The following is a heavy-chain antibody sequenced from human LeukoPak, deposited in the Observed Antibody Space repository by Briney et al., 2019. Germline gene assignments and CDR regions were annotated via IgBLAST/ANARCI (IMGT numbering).Heavy chain of an antibody. CDR3: ARDGRAAGTYYYYYYMDV. CDR1: GYTFTSHF. CDR2: INPRGGST. D-gene: IGHD6-13*01. Sequence: GASVKVSYKASGYTFTSHFMHWVRQAPGQWLEWMEIINPRGGSTSYTQKFQGRVTMTRDTSISTAYMELSRLRSDDTAVYYCARDGRAAGTYYYYYYMDVWGKGTTVTISS. V-gene: IGHV1-46*01. J-gene: IGHJ6*03.